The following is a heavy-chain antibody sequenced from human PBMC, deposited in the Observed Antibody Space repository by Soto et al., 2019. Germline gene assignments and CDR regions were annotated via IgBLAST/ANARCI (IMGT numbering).Heavy chain of an antibody. J-gene: IGHJ4*02. D-gene: IGHD3-9*01. V-gene: IGHV1-69*01. CDR1: GGTFSSYS. CDR2: IIPIFGTA. CDR3: ARAPNILTVKYYFDY. Sequence: QVQLVQSGAEVKKPGSSVKVSCKASGGTFSSYSINWVRQAPGQGLEWMGGIIPIFGTANNVQKFQGRVTITADESATTVYRELSSLRSEYTAVYYCARAPNILTVKYYFDYWGQGTLVTVSS.